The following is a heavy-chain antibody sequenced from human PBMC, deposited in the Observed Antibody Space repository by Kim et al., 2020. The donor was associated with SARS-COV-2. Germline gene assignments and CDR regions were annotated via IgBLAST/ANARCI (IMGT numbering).Heavy chain of an antibody. Sequence: GGSLRLSCAASGFTFSDYTMNWVRQAPGKGLEWVSLISNDDGGIYYADSVRGRFTVSRDDSKNSLYLQMNSLTVDDTAVYYCVREDPPAIWY. J-gene: IGHJ2*01. CDR1: GFTFSDYT. D-gene: IGHD2-2*01. CDR3: VREDPPAIWY. V-gene: IGHV3-21*01. CDR2: ISNDDGGI.